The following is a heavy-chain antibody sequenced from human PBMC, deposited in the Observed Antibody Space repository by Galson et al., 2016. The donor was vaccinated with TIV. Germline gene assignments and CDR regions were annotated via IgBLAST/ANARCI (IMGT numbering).Heavy chain of an antibody. CDR2: IDPSGGGT. J-gene: IGHJ4*02. CDR1: GYTFINYY. D-gene: IGHD2-8*01. Sequence: SVKVSCKASGYTFINYYMHWVRQAPGQGLEWVGVIDPSGGGTTYAQKFQGRVTMTRDTSTNTVYMELSSLTSDDTAVFYCAVWANTYYFALWGQGTLTTVSS. CDR3: AVWANTYYFAL. V-gene: IGHV1-46*01.